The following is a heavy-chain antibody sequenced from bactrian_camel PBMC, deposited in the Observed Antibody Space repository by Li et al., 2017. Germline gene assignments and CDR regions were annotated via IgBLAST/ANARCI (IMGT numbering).Heavy chain of an antibody. CDR2: IYSGGRGT. CDR3: APDSPPQMGCY. V-gene: IGHV3-3*01. D-gene: IGHD3*01. CDR1: GYTFSRNC. J-gene: IGHJ4*01. Sequence: HVQLVESGGGLVQPGGSLRLSCAVSGYTFSRNCLGWFRQAPGKEREAVASIYSGGRGTYYADPVKGRFTISQNDAKNVVYLQMDNMKLDDTAMYYCAPDSPPQMGCYWTRGTQVTVS.